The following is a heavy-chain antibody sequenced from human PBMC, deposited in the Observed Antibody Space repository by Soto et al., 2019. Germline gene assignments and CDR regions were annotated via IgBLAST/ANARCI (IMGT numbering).Heavy chain of an antibody. CDR1: GYTFTIYA. CDR3: AFSYHCDY. J-gene: IGHJ4*02. CDR2: VSRSGDET. Sequence: GGSLGLCCVACGYTFTIYAMVWFRQAQDKGLEWVSSVSRSGDETYYADSVKGRLNISRDNSKNTLYLQMNSLRGEDTAVYYCAFSYHCDYWGQGTPVTVSS. V-gene: IGHV3-23*01.